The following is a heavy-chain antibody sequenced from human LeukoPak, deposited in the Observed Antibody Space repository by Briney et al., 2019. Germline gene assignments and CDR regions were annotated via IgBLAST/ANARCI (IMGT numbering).Heavy chain of an antibody. CDR2: IYYSGST. Sequence: SETLSLTCTVSGGSISSYYWSWIRQPPGKGLEWIGYIYYSGSTNYNPSLKSRVTISVDTSKNQFSLKLSSVTAADTAVYYCAREVTMVRGVIINQFSDYWGQGTLVTVSS. J-gene: IGHJ4*02. V-gene: IGHV4-59*01. CDR1: GGSISSYY. D-gene: IGHD3-10*01. CDR3: AREVTMVRGVIINQFSDY.